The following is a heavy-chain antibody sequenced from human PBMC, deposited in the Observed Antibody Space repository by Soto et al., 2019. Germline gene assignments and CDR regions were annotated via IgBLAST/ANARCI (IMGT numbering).Heavy chain of an antibody. CDR1: GFTFSSYG. CDR3: GEKPAEVERCFDY. V-gene: IGHV3-30*18. CDR2: ISYDGSNK. Sequence: PAGSLRLSCAASGFTFSSYGMHWVRQAPGKGLEWVAVISYDGSNKYYADSVKGRFTISRDNSKNTLYLQKDSLGNEENAVVYCGEKPAEVERCFDYWGPGTLVTVSS. J-gene: IGHJ4*02.